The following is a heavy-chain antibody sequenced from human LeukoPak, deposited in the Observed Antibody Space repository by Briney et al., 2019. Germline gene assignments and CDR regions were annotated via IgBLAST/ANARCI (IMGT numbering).Heavy chain of an antibody. J-gene: IGHJ3*02. CDR1: GFTFSDYY. D-gene: IGHD2-2*02. CDR2: TRNKANSHTT. V-gene: IGHV3-72*01. CDR3: ASMVVPAAIRSVAVDI. Sequence: PGGSLRLSCAASGFTFSDYYMDWVRQAPGKGLEWVGRTRNKANSHTTEYAASVKGRFTISRDDSKNSLYLQMNSLKTEDTAVYYCASMVVPAAIRSVAVDIWGQGTMVTVSS.